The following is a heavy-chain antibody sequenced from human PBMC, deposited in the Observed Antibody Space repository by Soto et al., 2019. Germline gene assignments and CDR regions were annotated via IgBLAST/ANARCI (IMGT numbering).Heavy chain of an antibody. V-gene: IGHV3-30*18. CDR2: ISYDGSTK. J-gene: IGHJ4*02. CDR3: AKERRRHVAVPCEDFDY. D-gene: IGHD6-19*01. CDR1: GFTFRSYG. Sequence: QVQLVESGGGVVQPGRSLRLSCAASGFTFRSYGMYCVRQAPGKGLEWVAVISYDGSTKYYADSVKGRFTISRDNSKKTLYLQMNSLRSADTALYYCAKERRRHVAVPCEDFDYWGQGSQVTVSS.